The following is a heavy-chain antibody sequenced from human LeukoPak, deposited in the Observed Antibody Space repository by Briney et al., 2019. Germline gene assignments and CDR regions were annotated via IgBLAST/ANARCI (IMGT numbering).Heavy chain of an antibody. J-gene: IGHJ6*03. D-gene: IGHD4-17*01. CDR1: GGSISSSSYY. CDR2: IYYSGST. V-gene: IGHV4-39*07. Sequence: PSETLSLTCTVSGGSISSSSYYWGWIRQPPGKGLEWIGSIYYSGSTYYNPSLKSRVTISVDTSKNQFSLKLSSVTAADTAVYYCARGRGTVRSSYMDVWGKGTTVTVSS. CDR3: ARGRGTVRSSYMDV.